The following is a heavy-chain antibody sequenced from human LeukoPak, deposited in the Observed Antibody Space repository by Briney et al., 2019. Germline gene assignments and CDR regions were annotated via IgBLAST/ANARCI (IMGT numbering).Heavy chain of an antibody. CDR2: IKKDGSEK. V-gene: IGHV3-7*03. CDR3: AKDSPGYCSGGSCRVTVDY. CDR1: GFTFSSYW. Sequence: GGSLRLSCAASGFTFSSYWMSWVRQAPGKGLEWVANIKKDGSEKYYVDSVKGRFTISRDNAKNSLYLQMNSLRAEDTAVYYCAKDSPGYCSGGSCRVTVDYWGQGTLVTVSS. D-gene: IGHD2-15*01. J-gene: IGHJ4*02.